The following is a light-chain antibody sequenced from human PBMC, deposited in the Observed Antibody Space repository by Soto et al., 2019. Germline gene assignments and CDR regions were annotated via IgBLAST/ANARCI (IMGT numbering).Light chain of an antibody. CDR1: QRNSSY. Sequence: DIQMTQSPSSLSASVKDRVTITCQASQRNSSYLHWYQQKPGKAPKLLIYAASSLQSGIPSRFSGSGSGTDFTLTISILQPEDFATYYCQQSYSTLITFGQGTRLEIK. CDR2: AAS. CDR3: QQSYSTLIT. J-gene: IGKJ5*01. V-gene: IGKV1-39*01.